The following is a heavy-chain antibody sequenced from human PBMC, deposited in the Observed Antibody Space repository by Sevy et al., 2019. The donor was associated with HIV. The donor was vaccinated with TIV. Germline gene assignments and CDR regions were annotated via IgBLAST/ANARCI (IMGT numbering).Heavy chain of an antibody. Sequence: SETLSLTCTVSGGSISSYYWSWIRRPPGKGLEWIGYIYYSGSTNYNPSLKSRVTISVDTSKKQFSLKLNSVTAADTAIYYCARGGSSHDYWGQGTLVTVSS. CDR1: GGSISSYY. D-gene: IGHD2-15*01. CDR3: ARGGSSHDY. V-gene: IGHV4-59*01. J-gene: IGHJ4*02. CDR2: IYYSGST.